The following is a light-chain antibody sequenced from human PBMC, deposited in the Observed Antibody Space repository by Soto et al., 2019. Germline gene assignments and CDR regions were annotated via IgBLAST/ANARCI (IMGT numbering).Light chain of an antibody. CDR3: SSYTSSSALDVV. J-gene: IGLJ2*01. CDR2: EIN. Sequence: QSALTQPASVSGSPGQSITISCTGTRSDVGNYNRVSWYQQPPGTAPKLIIYEINNRPSGVPDRFSGSKSGNTASLTISGLQAEDEADYYCSSYTSSSALDVVFGGGTKLTVL. V-gene: IGLV2-18*02. CDR1: RSDVGNYNR.